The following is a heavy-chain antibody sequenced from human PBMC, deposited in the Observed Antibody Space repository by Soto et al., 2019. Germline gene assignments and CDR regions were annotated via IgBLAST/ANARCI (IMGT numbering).Heavy chain of an antibody. CDR1: GGSISSSSYY. CDR2: IYYSGST. D-gene: IGHD6-19*01. Sequence: PSETLSLTCTVSGGSISSSSYYGGWIRQPPGKGLEWIGSIYYSGSTYYNPSLKSRVTISVDTSKNQFSLKLSSVTAADTAVYYCARTLLHSSGWYYFDYWGQGTLVTVSS. J-gene: IGHJ4*02. V-gene: IGHV4-39*01. CDR3: ARTLLHSSGWYYFDY.